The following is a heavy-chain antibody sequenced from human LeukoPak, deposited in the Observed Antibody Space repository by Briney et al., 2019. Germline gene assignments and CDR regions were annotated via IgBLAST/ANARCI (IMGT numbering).Heavy chain of an antibody. D-gene: IGHD2-2*01. CDR2: IYYGGST. Sequence: PSETLSLTCTVSGGSISSDYWSWIRQPPGKGLEWIGYIYYGGSTNYNPSLKSRVTMSVDTSKKQFSLKLSSVTAADTAVYYCARVVVPAAMPKDSYYYYYMDVWGKGTTVTVSS. CDR3: ARVVVPAAMPKDSYYYYYMDV. V-gene: IGHV4-59*01. J-gene: IGHJ6*03. CDR1: GGSISSDY.